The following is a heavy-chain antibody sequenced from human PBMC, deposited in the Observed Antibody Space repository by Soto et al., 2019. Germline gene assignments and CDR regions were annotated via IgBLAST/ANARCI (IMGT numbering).Heavy chain of an antibody. CDR3: AKDRQYYDILTGYFGMDV. D-gene: IGHD3-9*01. CDR2: LSYDGSNK. CDR1: GFTFSSYG. V-gene: IGHV3-30*18. Sequence: GGSLRLSCAASGFTFSSYGMHWVRQAPGKGLEWVAVLSYDGSNKYYADSVKGRFTISRDNSKNTLYLQLNSLRTEDTAVYYCAKDRQYYDILTGYFGMDVWGQGTTVTVSS. J-gene: IGHJ6*02.